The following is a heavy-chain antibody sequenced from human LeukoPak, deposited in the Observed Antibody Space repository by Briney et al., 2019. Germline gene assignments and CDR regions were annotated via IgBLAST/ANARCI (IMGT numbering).Heavy chain of an antibody. CDR1: GFSISVYA. Sequence: GGSLRLSCAASGFSISVYAMSWVRQAPGKGLEWVGNIKQDGSDKNYMDSVKGRFTISRDNTKNSVYLQMSSLRAEDTAVYYCARRHCSSTSCYKGVLNWFDPWGQGTLVTVSS. V-gene: IGHV3-7*01. D-gene: IGHD2-2*02. CDR2: IKQDGSDK. CDR3: ARRHCSSTSCYKGVLNWFDP. J-gene: IGHJ5*02.